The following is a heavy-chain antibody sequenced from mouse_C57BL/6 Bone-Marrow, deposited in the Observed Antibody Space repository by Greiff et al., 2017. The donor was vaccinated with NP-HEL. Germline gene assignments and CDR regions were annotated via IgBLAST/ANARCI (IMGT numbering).Heavy chain of an antibody. V-gene: IGHV1-81*01. J-gene: IGHJ2*01. CDR2: IYPRSGNT. Sequence: QVQLKESGAELARPGASVKLSCKASGYTFTSYGISWVKQRTGQGLEWIGEIYPRSGNTYYNEKFKGKATLTADQSSSTAYMELRSLTSEESAVYFCERYPDYYGSSYGYFDYWGQGTTLTVSA. D-gene: IGHD1-1*01. CDR3: ERYPDYYGSSYGYFDY. CDR1: GYTFTSYG.